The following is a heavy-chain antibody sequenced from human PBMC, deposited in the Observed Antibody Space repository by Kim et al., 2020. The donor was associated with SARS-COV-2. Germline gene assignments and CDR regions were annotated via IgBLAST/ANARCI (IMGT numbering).Heavy chain of an antibody. J-gene: IGHJ3*02. V-gene: IGHV1-46*01. Sequence: AQKFQGRVTMTRDTSTSTVYMELSSLRSEDTAVYYCARGVQGVKGPAFDIWGQGTMVTVSS. CDR3: ARGVQGVKGPAFDI. D-gene: IGHD3-10*01.